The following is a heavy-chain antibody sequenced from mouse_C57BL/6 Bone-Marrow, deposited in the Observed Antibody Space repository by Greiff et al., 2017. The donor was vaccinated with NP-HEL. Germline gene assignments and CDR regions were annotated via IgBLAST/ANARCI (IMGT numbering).Heavy chain of an antibody. D-gene: IGHD1-1*01. CDR1: GYTFTDYY. CDR3: ARPPYYYGSSPWFAY. V-gene: IGHV1-77*01. CDR2: IGPGSGST. J-gene: IGHJ3*01. Sequence: QVQLQQPGAELVKPGASVKISCKASGYTFTDYYINWVKQRPGQGLEWIGKIGPGSGSTYYNEKFKGKATLTADKSSSTAYMQLSSLTSEDSAVYFCARPPYYYGSSPWFAYWGQGTLVTVSA.